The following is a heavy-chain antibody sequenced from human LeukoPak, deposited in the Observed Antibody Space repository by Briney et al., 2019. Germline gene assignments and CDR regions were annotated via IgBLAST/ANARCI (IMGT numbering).Heavy chain of an antibody. J-gene: IGHJ4*02. CDR2: INSDGSST. V-gene: IGHV3-74*01. CDR3: ARDNTILTGDY. Sequence: GGSLRLSWAASGFTFSSYSMNWVRQAPGKGLVWVSRINSDGSSTSYADSVKGRFTISRDNAKNTLYLQMNSLRAEDTAVYYCARDNTILTGDYWGQGTLVTVSS. D-gene: IGHD3-9*01. CDR1: GFTFSSYS.